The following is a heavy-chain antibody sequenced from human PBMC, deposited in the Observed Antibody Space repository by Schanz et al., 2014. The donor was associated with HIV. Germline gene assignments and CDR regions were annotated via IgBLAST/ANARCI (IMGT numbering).Heavy chain of an antibody. V-gene: IGHV3-30*18. Sequence: QVQLVESGGGVVQPGRSLRLSCAASGFTFRTYGMHWVRQAPGKGLEWVAVITYDGSNKYYADSVKGRFTISRDNSKNTLYLQMNSLRAEDTAVYYCAKEAVTTFFDYWGQGTLVTVSS. CDR2: ITYDGSNK. CDR1: GFTFRTYG. CDR3: AKEAVTTFFDY. D-gene: IGHD4-4*01. J-gene: IGHJ4*02.